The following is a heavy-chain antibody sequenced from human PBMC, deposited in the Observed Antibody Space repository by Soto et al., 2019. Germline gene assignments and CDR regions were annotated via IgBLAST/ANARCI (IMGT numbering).Heavy chain of an antibody. Sequence: DVQLVESGGGLVQPGRSLRLSCAASGFTFDDYAMHWVRQAPGKGLEWVSGISWNSGSIGYADSEKGRFTISRDNAKNSLYLQMNSLRAEDTALYYCAKGNWNDGLGDWFDPWGQGTLVTVSS. V-gene: IGHV3-9*01. CDR2: ISWNSGSI. J-gene: IGHJ5*02. CDR3: AKGNWNDGLGDWFDP. CDR1: GFTFDDYA. D-gene: IGHD1-1*01.